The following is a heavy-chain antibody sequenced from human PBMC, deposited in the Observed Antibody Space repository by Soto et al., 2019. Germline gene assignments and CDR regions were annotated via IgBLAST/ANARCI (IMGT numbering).Heavy chain of an antibody. J-gene: IGHJ4*02. CDR2: INAGNGNT. CDR3: ARAYYDFWSGYYPLDY. CDR1: GYTFTSYA. D-gene: IGHD3-3*01. V-gene: IGHV1-3*05. Sequence: QVQLVQSGAEEKKPGASVKVSCKASGYTFTSYAMHWVRQAPGQRLEWMGWINAGNGNTKYSQKFQGRVTITRDTSASXAYMELSSLRSEDTAVYYCARAYYDFWSGYYPLDYWGQGTLVTVSS.